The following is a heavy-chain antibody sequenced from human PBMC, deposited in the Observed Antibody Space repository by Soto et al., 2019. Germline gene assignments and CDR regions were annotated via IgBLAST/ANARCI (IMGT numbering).Heavy chain of an antibody. Sequence: PGVSLRLSCEGSGFIFRSYWMSWVRQAPGKGLEWVANIKGDGSEKKYVDSVKGRFTIYRDNAKNLMYLQMNSLRAGDTAVYYCARDYCSLSSCYQDGIDSWGQGTLVTVSS. CDR1: GFIFRSYW. CDR3: ARDYCSLSSCYQDGIDS. V-gene: IGHV3-7*03. J-gene: IGHJ4*02. D-gene: IGHD2-2*01. CDR2: IKGDGSEK.